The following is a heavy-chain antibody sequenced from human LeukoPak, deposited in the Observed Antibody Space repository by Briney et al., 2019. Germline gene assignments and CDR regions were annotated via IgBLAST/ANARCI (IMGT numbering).Heavy chain of an antibody. V-gene: IGHV3-23*01. CDR3: VKDRERYSSGWYSDY. CDR2: ISGSGGST. CDR1: GFTFSSYA. J-gene: IGHJ4*02. Sequence: GGSLRLSCAASGFTFSSYAMTWARQAPGKGLEWVSVISGSGGSTYYADSVKGRFTISRDNSKNTLYLQMNSLRAEDTAVYYCVKDRERYSSGWYSDYWGQGTLVTVSS. D-gene: IGHD6-19*01.